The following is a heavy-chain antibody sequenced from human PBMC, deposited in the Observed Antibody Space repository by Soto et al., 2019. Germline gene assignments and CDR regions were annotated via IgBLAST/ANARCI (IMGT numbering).Heavy chain of an antibody. V-gene: IGHV3-30*18. Sequence: QVQLVESGGGVVQPGRSLRLSCAASGFRFSDYGIHWVRQAPGKGLEWLALISYDGSKKFYTDSVKGRFTISRDNSKNTMYLQLDRLRAEDTAVYYCAKMDADLLPYYYYGMDVWGQGTTVTVS. CDR1: GFRFSDYG. J-gene: IGHJ6*02. CDR2: ISYDGSKK. CDR3: AKMDADLLPYYYYGMDV. D-gene: IGHD1-26*01.